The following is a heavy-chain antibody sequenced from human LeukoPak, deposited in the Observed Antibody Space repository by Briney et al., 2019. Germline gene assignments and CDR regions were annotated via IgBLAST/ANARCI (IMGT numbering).Heavy chain of an antibody. CDR3: ARGGYYLDY. V-gene: IGHV4-59*01. CDR2: IYYSGST. Sequence: PSETLSLTCTVSGGSISSYYWSWIRQPPGKGLEWIGYIYYSGSTNYNPSLKSRVTISVDTSKNQFSLKLSSVTAADTAVYYCARGGYYLDYWGQGTLVTVSS. D-gene: IGHD3-22*01. CDR1: GGSISSYY. J-gene: IGHJ4*02.